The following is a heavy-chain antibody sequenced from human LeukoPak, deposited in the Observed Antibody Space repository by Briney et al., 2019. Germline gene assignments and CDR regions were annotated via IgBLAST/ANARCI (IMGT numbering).Heavy chain of an antibody. CDR2: IYPGDSDT. CDR1: GYSFTSYW. Sequence: GESLQISCKGSGYSFTSYWIGWGRPMPGKGLEWMGIIYPGDSDTRYSPSFQGQVTISADKSISTAYLQWSSLNASDTAMYYCARLCSSTSCYNPYYWGQGTLVTVSS. CDR3: ARLCSSTSCYNPYY. D-gene: IGHD2-2*02. J-gene: IGHJ4*02. V-gene: IGHV5-51*01.